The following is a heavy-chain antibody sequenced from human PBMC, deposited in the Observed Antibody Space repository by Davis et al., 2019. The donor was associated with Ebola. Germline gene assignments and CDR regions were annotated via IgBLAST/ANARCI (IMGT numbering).Heavy chain of an antibody. CDR2: IGTAGDT. CDR1: GFTYSRYD. D-gene: IGHD3-10*01. V-gene: IGHV3-13*01. CDR3: TRGDGSGSYLAY. Sequence: PAGSLRLSCAASGFTYSRYDIHWVRQATGKGLEWVPAIGTAGDTYYAGSVKGRFTISRENAKNSLYLQMNSLRAGDTAVYYCTRGDGSGSYLAYWGQGTLVTVSS. J-gene: IGHJ4*02.